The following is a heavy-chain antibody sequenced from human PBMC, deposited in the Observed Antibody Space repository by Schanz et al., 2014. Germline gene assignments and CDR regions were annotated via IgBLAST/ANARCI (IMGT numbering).Heavy chain of an antibody. CDR1: GFTFSDYY. CDR2: ISSGSSYA. CDR3: ARDVDDRRCYGSGYSLGDCMDV. J-gene: IGHJ6*02. V-gene: IGHV3-11*05. D-gene: IGHD3-10*01. Sequence: QVQLVESGGGLVKPGGSLRLSCAASGFTFSDYYMSWIRQAPGKGLEWVSDISSGSSYANYADSVKVRFTISRDNAKNSLYLQMNSLRAEDTAVYYCARDVDDRRCYGSGYSLGDCMDVWGQGTTVTVSS.